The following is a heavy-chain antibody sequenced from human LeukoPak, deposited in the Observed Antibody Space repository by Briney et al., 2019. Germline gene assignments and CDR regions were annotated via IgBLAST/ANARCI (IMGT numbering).Heavy chain of an antibody. D-gene: IGHD3-9*01. V-gene: IGHV4-34*01. CDR1: GGSFSGYY. CDR3: ARRKAGLRYFDWLLKGYFDY. Sequence: SETLSLTCAVYGGSFSGYYWSWIRQPPGKGLEWIGEINHSGSTNYNPSLKSRVTISVDTSKNQFSLKLSSVTAADTAVYYCARRKAGLRYFDWLLKGYFDYWGQGTLVTVSS. CDR2: INHSGST. J-gene: IGHJ4*02.